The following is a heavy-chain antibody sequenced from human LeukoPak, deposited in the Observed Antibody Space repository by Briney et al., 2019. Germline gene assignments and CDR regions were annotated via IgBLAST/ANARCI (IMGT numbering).Heavy chain of an antibody. V-gene: IGHV4-59*01. CDR1: GDSISSYY. J-gene: IGHJ5*02. CDR3: ARDQGPRIGP. CDR2: IYYSGST. Sequence: SETLSLTCTVSGDSISSYYWSWIRQPPGKGLEWIGYIYYSGSTNYNPSLKSRVTISVDTSKNQFSLKLTSVTAADTAVYYCARDQGPRIGPWGQGTRVTVSS.